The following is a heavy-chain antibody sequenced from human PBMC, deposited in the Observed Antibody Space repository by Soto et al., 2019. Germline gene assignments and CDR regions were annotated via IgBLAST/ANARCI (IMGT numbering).Heavy chain of an antibody. CDR3: ASGGGITIRTPSPFDY. CDR1: GFTFSSYA. D-gene: IGHD3-10*01. CDR2: ISYDGSNK. Sequence: GGSLRLSCAASGFTFSSYAMHWVRQAPGKGLEWVAVISYDGSNKYYADSVKGRFTISRDNSKNTLYLQMNSLRAEDTAVYYCASGGGITIRTPSPFDYWGQGTLVTVSS. J-gene: IGHJ4*02. V-gene: IGHV3-30-3*01.